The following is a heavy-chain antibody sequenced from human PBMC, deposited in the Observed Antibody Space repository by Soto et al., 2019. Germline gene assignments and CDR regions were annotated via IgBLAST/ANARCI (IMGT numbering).Heavy chain of an antibody. CDR2: IWYEGSNK. J-gene: IGHJ4*02. CDR1: GFTFSGYG. Sequence: QVQLVESGGGVVQPGRSLRLSCAASGFTFSGYGMHWVRQAPGKGLEWVGVIWYEGSNKYYAYFVKSRFTISKDNSKNKRFLQMNSLAAEDTICDYCAINTQYYYGWRSCDYWGQGTLVTVSS. D-gene: IGHD3-10*01. CDR3: AINTQYYYGWRSCDY. V-gene: IGHV3-33*01.